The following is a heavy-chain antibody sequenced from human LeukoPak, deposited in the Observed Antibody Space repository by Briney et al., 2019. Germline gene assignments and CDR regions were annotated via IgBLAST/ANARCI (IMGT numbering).Heavy chain of an antibody. Sequence: PGGSLRLSCAASGFTFSSYSMNWVRQAPGKGLEWVSSISSSSSYIYYADSVKGRFTISRDNAKNSLYLQMNSLRAEDTDVHYCARGIYSGYDAPDYWGQGTLVTVSS. J-gene: IGHJ4*02. CDR3: ARGIYSGYDAPDY. CDR1: GFTFSSYS. D-gene: IGHD5-12*01. V-gene: IGHV3-21*01. CDR2: ISSSSSYI.